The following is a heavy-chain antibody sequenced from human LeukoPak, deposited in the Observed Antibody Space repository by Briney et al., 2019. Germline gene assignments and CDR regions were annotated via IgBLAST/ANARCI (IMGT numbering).Heavy chain of an antibody. Sequence: GGSLRLSCAASGFTFSSYAMSCVRQGPGKGLEWVSAISGSGGSTYYADSVKGRFTISRDNSKNTLYLQMNSRRAEDTAVYYCAKVVGRYYDFWSGYSYNWFDPWGQGTLVTVSS. CDR3: AKVVGRYYDFWSGYSYNWFDP. J-gene: IGHJ5*02. CDR1: GFTFSSYA. V-gene: IGHV3-23*01. CDR2: ISGSGGST. D-gene: IGHD3-3*01.